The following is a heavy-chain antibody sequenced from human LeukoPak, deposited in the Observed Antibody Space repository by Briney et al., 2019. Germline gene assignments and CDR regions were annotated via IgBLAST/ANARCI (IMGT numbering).Heavy chain of an antibody. CDR3: ARDQDYDFWSGSQAGHAFDI. V-gene: IGHV4-30-4*08. Sequence: SETLSLTCTVSGGSISSGDYYWSWIRQPPGKGLEWIGYIYYSVSTYYNPSLKSRVTISVDTSKNQFSLKLSSVTAADTAVYYCARDQDYDFWSGSQAGHAFDIWGQGTMVTVSS. CDR2: IYYSVST. D-gene: IGHD3-3*01. CDR1: GGSISSGDYY. J-gene: IGHJ3*02.